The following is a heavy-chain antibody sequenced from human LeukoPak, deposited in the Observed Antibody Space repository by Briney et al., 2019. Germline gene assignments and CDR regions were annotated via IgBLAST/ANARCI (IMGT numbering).Heavy chain of an antibody. CDR1: GGSISSSSYY. V-gene: IGHV4-39*07. CDR3: TIPHGYSGTGDAFDI. J-gene: IGHJ3*02. CDR2: IYHSGST. D-gene: IGHD1-26*01. Sequence: SETLSLTCTVSGGSISSSSYYWGWIRQPPGKGLEWIGSIYHSGSTNYNPSLKSRVTISVDKSKNQFSLKLSSVTAADTAVYYCTIPHGYSGTGDAFDIWGQGTMVTVSS.